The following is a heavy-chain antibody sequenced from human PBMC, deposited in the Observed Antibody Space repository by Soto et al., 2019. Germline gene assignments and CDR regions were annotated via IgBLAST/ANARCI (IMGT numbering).Heavy chain of an antibody. CDR3: AREGTGNWNSYDY. V-gene: IGHV4-30-4*01. Sequence: QVQLQESGPGLVKPSQTLSLTCTVSGGSISSGDFYWSWIRQPPGKGLEWIGYIYYSGSTYYNPSLKSRVTISVDTSTNQFSLKLSSVTAADTAVYYCAREGTGNWNSYDYWGQGTLVTVSS. J-gene: IGHJ4*02. D-gene: IGHD1-20*01. CDR1: GGSISSGDFY. CDR2: IYYSGST.